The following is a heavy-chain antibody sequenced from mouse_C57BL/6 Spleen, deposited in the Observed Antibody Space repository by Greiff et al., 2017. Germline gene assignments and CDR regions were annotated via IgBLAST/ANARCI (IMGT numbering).Heavy chain of an antibody. D-gene: IGHD3-2*02. Sequence: VQLQQPGAELVKPGASVKMSCKASGYTFTSYWITWVKQRPGQGLEWIGDIYPGSGSTNYNEKFKSKATLTVDTSSSTAYMQLSSLTPEDSAVYYCARTGAGYVGYFDSWGKGTTLTVSS. CDR1: GYTFTSYW. J-gene: IGHJ2*01. V-gene: IGHV1-55*01. CDR2: IYPGSGST. CDR3: ARTGAGYVGYFDS.